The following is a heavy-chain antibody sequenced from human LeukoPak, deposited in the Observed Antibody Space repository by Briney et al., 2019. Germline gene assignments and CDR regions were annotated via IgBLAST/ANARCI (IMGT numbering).Heavy chain of an antibody. Sequence: GGSLRLSCAASGFTFSSYGMHWVRQAPGKGLEWVAVISYDGSNKYYADSVKGRFTISRDNSKNTLYLQMNSLRAEDTAVYYCAKVAGYCSSTSCYTRNYYYGMDVWGQGTTVTVSS. CDR2: ISYDGSNK. D-gene: IGHD2-2*02. CDR1: GFTFSSYG. J-gene: IGHJ6*02. CDR3: AKVAGYCSSTSCYTRNYYYGMDV. V-gene: IGHV3-30*18.